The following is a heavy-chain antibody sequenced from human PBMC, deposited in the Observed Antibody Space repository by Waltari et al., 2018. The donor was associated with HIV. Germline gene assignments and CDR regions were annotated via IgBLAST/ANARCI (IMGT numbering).Heavy chain of an antibody. CDR3: ARVATTETSQFYGMDV. CDR2: VNTYNGNT. V-gene: IGHV1-18*01. Sequence: VQLVQSGTEVKKPGASVKVSCKASAYTFTGYGIIWVRQAPGQGLEWMGWVNTYNGNTNYAQKFQGRVSMTPDTSTSTAYMELRSLRSDDTAIYFCARVATTETSQFYGMDVWGQGTTVTVSS. CDR1: AYTFTGYG. J-gene: IGHJ6*02. D-gene: IGHD2-2*01.